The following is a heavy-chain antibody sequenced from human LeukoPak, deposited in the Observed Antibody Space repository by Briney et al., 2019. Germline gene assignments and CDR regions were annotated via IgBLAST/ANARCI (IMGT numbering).Heavy chain of an antibody. J-gene: IGHJ4*02. CDR1: GFTFSSYA. D-gene: IGHD5-12*01. CDR3: AKSLIGSGYGWAPFDY. Sequence: GGSLRLSCAASGFTFSSYALICVCQALGKGLECVSPLSGSGDTSYYSDSVKGRVTTSRDNSRNTLYLQMSSLRAEDTAVYYCAKSLIGSGYGWAPFDYWGQGTLVTVSS. V-gene: IGHV3-23*01. CDR2: LSGSGDTS.